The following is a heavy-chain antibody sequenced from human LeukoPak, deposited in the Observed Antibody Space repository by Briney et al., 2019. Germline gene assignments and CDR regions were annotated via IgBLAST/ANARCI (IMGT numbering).Heavy chain of an antibody. CDR2: ISSSSSYI. CDR3: AREGTGYFDY. V-gene: IGHV3-11*06. Sequence: GGSLRLSFAASGFTFSDYYMSWIRQAPGKGLEWVSSISSSSSYIYYADSVKGRFTISRDNAKNSLYPQMNSLRAEDTAVYYCAREGTGYFDYWGQGALVTVSS. D-gene: IGHD1-1*01. J-gene: IGHJ4*02. CDR1: GFTFSDYY.